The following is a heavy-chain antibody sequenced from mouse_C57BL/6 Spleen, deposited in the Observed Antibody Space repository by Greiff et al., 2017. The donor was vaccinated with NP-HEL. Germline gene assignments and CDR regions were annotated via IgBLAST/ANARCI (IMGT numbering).Heavy chain of an antibody. CDR1: GFTFSDYG. V-gene: IGHV5-17*01. CDR3: ARTTVVDTWYFDV. Sequence: DVQLVESGGGLVKPGGSLKLSCAASGFTFSDYGMHWVRQAPEKGLEWVAYISSGSSTIYYADTVKGRFTISRDNAKNTLFLQMTSLRSEDTSMYYCARTTVVDTWYFDVWGTVTTVTVSS. CDR2: ISSGSSTI. D-gene: IGHD1-1*01. J-gene: IGHJ1*03.